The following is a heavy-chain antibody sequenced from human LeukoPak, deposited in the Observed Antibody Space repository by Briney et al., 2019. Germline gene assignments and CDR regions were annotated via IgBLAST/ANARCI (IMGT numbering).Heavy chain of an antibody. CDR3: ALGVAGRFAF. J-gene: IGHJ4*02. V-gene: IGHV5-51*01. Sequence: GESLKISCKGSGYSFPSYWIGWVRQIPGKGLEWMGTIYPADSDTRYNPSFGGQVTISADKSISTAYLQWNSLKASDTAMYYCALGVAGRFAFWGQGTLVTVSS. CDR1: GYSFPSYW. D-gene: IGHD6-19*01. CDR2: IYPADSDT.